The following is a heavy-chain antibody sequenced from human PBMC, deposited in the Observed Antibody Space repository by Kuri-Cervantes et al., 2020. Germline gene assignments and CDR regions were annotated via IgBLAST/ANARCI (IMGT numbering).Heavy chain of an antibody. CDR3: ARVGGELRPDDY. J-gene: IGHJ4*02. D-gene: IGHD1-7*01. Sequence: ASVKVSCKASGYTFTSYYMHWVRQAPGQGLEWMGIINPSGGSTSYAQKFQGRVTMTRDTSTSTAYMELRSLSSDDTAVYYCARVGGELRPDDYWGQGTLVTVSS. CDR2: INPSGGST. V-gene: IGHV1-46*01. CDR1: GYTFTSYY.